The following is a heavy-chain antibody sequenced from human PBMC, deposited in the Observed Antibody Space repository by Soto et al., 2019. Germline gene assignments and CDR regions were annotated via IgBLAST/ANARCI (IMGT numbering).Heavy chain of an antibody. J-gene: IGHJ4*02. Sequence: GGSLRLSCAASGFTFSSYAMHWVRQAPGKGLEWVAVISYDGSNKYYADSVKGRFTISRDNSKNTLYLQMNSLRAEDTAVYYCARDTLGYYYDSSGYYPGTYFDYWGQGTLVTVSS. CDR3: ARDTLGYYYDSSGYYPGTYFDY. CDR1: GFTFSSYA. CDR2: ISYDGSNK. V-gene: IGHV3-30-3*01. D-gene: IGHD3-22*01.